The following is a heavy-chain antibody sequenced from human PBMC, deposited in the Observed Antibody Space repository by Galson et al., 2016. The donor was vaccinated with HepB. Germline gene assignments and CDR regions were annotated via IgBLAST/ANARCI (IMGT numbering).Heavy chain of an antibody. CDR1: GDSVSSAGAA. J-gene: IGHJ4*02. CDR3: ARGQRGTTYLDI. D-gene: IGHD2/OR15-2a*01. V-gene: IGHV6-1*01. CDR2: AYFRTKWYS. Sequence: CAIFGDSVSSAGAAWYWSRQPPSGRLEWLGRAYFRTKWYSDFGQAVKGRVRFTPDTSKNRFFLHLDSVAPADAALYFCARGQRGTTYLDIWGQGSLVTVSS.